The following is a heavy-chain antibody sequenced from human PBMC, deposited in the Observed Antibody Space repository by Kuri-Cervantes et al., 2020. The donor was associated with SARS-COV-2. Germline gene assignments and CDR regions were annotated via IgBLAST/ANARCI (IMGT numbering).Heavy chain of an antibody. CDR2: IYYSGST. V-gene: IGHV4-38-2*01. Sequence: ESLKISCAVSGYSISSGYYWGWIRQPPGKGLEWIGYIYYSGSTNYNPSLKSRVTISVDTSKNQFSLKLSSVTAADTAVYYCARVHCSGGSCYEDYWGQGTLVTVSS. J-gene: IGHJ4*02. D-gene: IGHD2-15*01. CDR1: GYSISSGYY. CDR3: ARVHCSGGSCYEDY.